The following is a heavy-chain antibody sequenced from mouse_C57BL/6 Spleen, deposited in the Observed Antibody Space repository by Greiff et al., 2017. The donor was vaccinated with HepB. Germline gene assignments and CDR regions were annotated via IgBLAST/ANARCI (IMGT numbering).Heavy chain of an antibody. CDR1: GFTFSDYG. CDR2: ISNLAYSI. Sequence: DVMLVESGGGLVQPGGSLKLSCAASGFTFSDYGMAWVRQAPRKGPEWVAFISNLAYSIYYADTVTGRFTISRENAKNTLYLEMSSLRSEDTAMYYCARHSAYYAMDYWGQGTSVTVSS. V-gene: IGHV5-15*01. J-gene: IGHJ4*01. CDR3: ARHSAYYAMDY.